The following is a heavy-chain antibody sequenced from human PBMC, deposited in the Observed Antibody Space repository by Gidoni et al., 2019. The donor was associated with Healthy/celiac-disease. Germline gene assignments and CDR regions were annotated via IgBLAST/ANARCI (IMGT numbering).Heavy chain of an antibody. CDR2: ISWNSGSI. CDR3: AKDIGGDYYGMDV. J-gene: IGHJ6*02. CDR1: GFTFDDYA. Sequence: EVQLVESGGGLVQPGRSLRLSCAASGFTFDDYAMHWVRQAPGKGLEWVSGISWNSGSIGYADSVKGRFTISRDNAKNSLYLQMNSLRAEDTALYYCAKDIGGDYYGMDVWGQGTTVTVSS. V-gene: IGHV3-9*01.